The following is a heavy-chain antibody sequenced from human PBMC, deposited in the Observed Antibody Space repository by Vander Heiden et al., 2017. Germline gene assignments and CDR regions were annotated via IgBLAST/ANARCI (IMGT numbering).Heavy chain of an antibody. CDR1: GGTFSSYA. CDR2: IIPIFGTA. V-gene: IGHV1-69*06. Sequence: QVQLVQSGAEVKKPGSSVKVSCKASGGTFSSYAISWVRQAPGQGLEWMGGIIPIFGTANYAQKVQGRVTITADKSTSTAYMEMRRMRSEDTAVYYCADRSGAGGKNFDYWGQGTMVTVSS. J-gene: IGHJ4*02. CDR3: ADRSGAGGKNFDY. D-gene: IGHD6-19*01.